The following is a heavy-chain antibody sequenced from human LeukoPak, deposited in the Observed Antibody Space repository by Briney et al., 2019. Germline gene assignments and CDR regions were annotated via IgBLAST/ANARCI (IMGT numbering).Heavy chain of an antibody. CDR2: IKGDGSKK. V-gene: IGHV3-7*01. D-gene: IGHD3-10*01. CDR1: GFTFSNYW. J-gene: IGHJ6*02. Sequence: GGSLRLSCAASGFTFSNYWMTWVRQAPGKGLEWVANIKGDGSKKQYLDSVKGRFTISRDNSKNTLYLQMNSLRAEDTAVYYCAKDGRGEYYYGSGILKHYYYYGMDVWGQGTTVTVSS. CDR3: AKDGRGEYYYGSGILKHYYYYGMDV.